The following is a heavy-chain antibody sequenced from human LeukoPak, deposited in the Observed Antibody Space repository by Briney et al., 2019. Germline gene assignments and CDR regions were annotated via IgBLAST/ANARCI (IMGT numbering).Heavy chain of an antibody. J-gene: IGHJ6*02. CDR2: TYYRSKWYN. Sequence: SQTLSLTCAISGDSVSSNSAAWNWIRQSPSRGLEWLGRTYYRSKWYNDYAVSVKSRITINPDTSKNQFSLQLNSVTPEDTAVYYCARGMVASGWYSYYGMDVWGQGTTVTVSS. CDR3: ARGMVASGWYSYYGMDV. D-gene: IGHD6-19*01. CDR1: GDSVSSNSAA. V-gene: IGHV6-1*01.